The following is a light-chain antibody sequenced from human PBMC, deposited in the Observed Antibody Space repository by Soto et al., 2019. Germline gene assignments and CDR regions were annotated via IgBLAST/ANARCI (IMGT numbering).Light chain of an antibody. CDR2: KAS. V-gene: IGKV1-5*03. CDR1: QSINNW. CDR3: QQYNSYPWT. J-gene: IGKJ1*01. Sequence: DIQMTQSPSTLSASVGDRVTITCRASQSINNWLVWYQQKPGIAPKLLMYKASNLESGVPSRFIGSGSVTEFALTISSLQPDDFATYYCQQYNSYPWTFGQGTKVEIK.